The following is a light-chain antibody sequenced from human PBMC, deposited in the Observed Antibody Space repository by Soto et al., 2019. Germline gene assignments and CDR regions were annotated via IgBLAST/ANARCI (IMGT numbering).Light chain of an antibody. CDR2: GAS. V-gene: IGKV3-20*01. Sequence: EIVLTQSPGTLSLSPGERATLSCRASQSGRTNYLALYQQRPGQAPRLLIYGASSRATGIPDRFSGSGCETDFTITIRRLEPEDFVVFYCQQYGRSPRTFGGGTKVELK. CDR3: QQYGRSPRT. J-gene: IGKJ4*01. CDR1: QSGRTNY.